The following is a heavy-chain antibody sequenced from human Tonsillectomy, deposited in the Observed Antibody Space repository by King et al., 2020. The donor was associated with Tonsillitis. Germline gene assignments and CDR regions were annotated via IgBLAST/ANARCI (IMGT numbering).Heavy chain of an antibody. CDR1: GYSFTSYW. V-gene: IGHV5-51*01. CDR2: IYPGDSDT. CDR3: ARHKVGQTTYYDGMDV. Sequence: QLVQSGAEVKKPGESLKISCKGSGYSFTSYWIGWVRQMPGKGLEWMGLIYPGDSDTRYSPSFQGQVTISADKSISTAYLQWSSLKASDTAMSYCARHKVGQTTYYDGMDVWGQGTTVTVSS. D-gene: IGHD3/OR15-3a*01. J-gene: IGHJ6*02.